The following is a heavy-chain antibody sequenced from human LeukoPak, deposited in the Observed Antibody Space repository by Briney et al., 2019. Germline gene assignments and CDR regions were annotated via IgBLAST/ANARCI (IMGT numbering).Heavy chain of an antibody. J-gene: IGHJ6*02. CDR3: ARIGKIKDFDSSGYRYYYYYGMDV. Sequence: ASVKVSCKASGYTFTSYGISWVRQAPGQGLEWMGWISAYNGNTNYAQKLQGRVTMTTDTSTSTAYMELRSLRSDDTAVYYCARIGKIKDFDSSGYRYYYYYGMDVWGQGTTVTVSS. V-gene: IGHV1-18*01. CDR1: GYTFTSYG. D-gene: IGHD3-22*01. CDR2: ISAYNGNT.